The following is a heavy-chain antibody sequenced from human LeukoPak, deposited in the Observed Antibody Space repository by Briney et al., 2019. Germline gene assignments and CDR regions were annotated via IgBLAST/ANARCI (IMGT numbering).Heavy chain of an antibody. CDR2: ISGSGGST. J-gene: IGHJ4*02. CDR3: AKWAKKGYGDYLYYFDY. Sequence: PGGSLRLSCAASGFTFSSYAMSWVRQAPGKGLEWVSAISGSGGSTYYADSVKGRFTISRDNSKNTLYLQMNSLRAEDTAVYYCAKWAKKGYGDYLYYFDYWGQGTLVTVSS. D-gene: IGHD4-17*01. CDR1: GFTFSSYA. V-gene: IGHV3-23*01.